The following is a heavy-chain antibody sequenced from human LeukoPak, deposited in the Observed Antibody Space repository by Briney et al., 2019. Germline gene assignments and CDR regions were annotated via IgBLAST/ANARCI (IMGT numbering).Heavy chain of an antibody. D-gene: IGHD4-17*01. J-gene: IGHJ4*02. CDR1: GYSFTSYW. Sequence: GESLKISCKGSGYSFTSYWISWVRQMPGKGLEWIGRIDPSDSYTNYSPSFQGHVTISADKSISTAYLQWSSLKASDTAMYYCARLTGDYDPHFDYWGQGTLVTVSS. CDR3: ARLTGDYDPHFDY. CDR2: IDPSDSYT. V-gene: IGHV5-10-1*01.